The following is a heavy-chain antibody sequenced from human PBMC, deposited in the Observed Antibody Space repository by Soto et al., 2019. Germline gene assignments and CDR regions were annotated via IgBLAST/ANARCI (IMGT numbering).Heavy chain of an antibody. CDR2: IYRTGST. V-gene: IGHV4-4*02. J-gene: IGHJ4*02. CDR3: ASRDKGTSVEY. CDR1: VGSFTSNNW. D-gene: IGHD1-7*01. Sequence: SETLSLTCAFSVGSFTSNNWWTWVRQPPGQGLERIGEIYRTGSTNYNPSLKSRVTISLDKSENQFSLKVTSLTAADTAVYYCASRDKGTSVEYWGQGTVVIVS.